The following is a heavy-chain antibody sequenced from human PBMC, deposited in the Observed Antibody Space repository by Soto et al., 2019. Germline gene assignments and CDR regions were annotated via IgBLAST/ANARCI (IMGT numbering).Heavy chain of an antibody. D-gene: IGHD5-12*01. J-gene: IGHJ3*02. CDR2: ISSNGGST. Sequence: GGSLRLSCAASGFTFSSYAMHWVRQAPGKGLEYVSAISSNGGSTYYANSVKGRFTISRDNSKNTLYLQMGSLRAEDMVFYYCARGRYRGYDPEGRSFDIWGQGQWSPSPQ. V-gene: IGHV3-64*01. CDR3: ARGRYRGYDPEGRSFDI. CDR1: GFTFSSYA.